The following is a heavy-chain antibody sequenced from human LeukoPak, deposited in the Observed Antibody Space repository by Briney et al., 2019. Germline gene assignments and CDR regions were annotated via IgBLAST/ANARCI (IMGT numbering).Heavy chain of an antibody. CDR3: AGGSGSYFPDY. CDR1: GFTFRTYS. Sequence: PGGSLRLSCAASGFTFRTYSMNWVRQAPGRGLECVSYISGSSDYIYYADSVKGRFTISRDNAKNSLYLQTNSLRDEDTAVYYCAGGSGSYFPDYWGQGTLVTVSS. D-gene: IGHD3-10*01. CDR2: ISGSSDYI. J-gene: IGHJ4*02. V-gene: IGHV3-21*01.